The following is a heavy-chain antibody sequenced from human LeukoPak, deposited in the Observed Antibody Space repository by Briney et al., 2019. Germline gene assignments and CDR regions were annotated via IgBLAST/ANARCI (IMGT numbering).Heavy chain of an antibody. CDR3: ARLGSGHTAVG. J-gene: IGHJ4*02. Sequence: SETLSLTCAVSGYSISSGYYWGWIRQPPGKGLEWIGSIYHSGSTYYNPSLKSRVTISVDTSKNQFSLKLSSVTAADTAVYYCARLGSGHTAVGWGQGTLVTVSS. V-gene: IGHV4-38-2*01. D-gene: IGHD2-15*01. CDR1: GYSISSGYY. CDR2: IYHSGST.